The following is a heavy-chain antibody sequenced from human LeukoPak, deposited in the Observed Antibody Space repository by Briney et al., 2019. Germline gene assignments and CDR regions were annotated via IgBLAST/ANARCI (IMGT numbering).Heavy chain of an antibody. CDR3: ARGELELRYYFDY. V-gene: IGHV3-64*01. D-gene: IGHD1-7*01. J-gene: IGHJ4*02. Sequence: GGSLRLSCAASGFTFSSYAMHWVRQAPGEGLEYVSAISSNGGSTYYANSVKGRFTISRDNSKNTLYLQMGSLRAEDMAVYYCARGELELRYYFDYWGQGTLVTVSS. CDR1: GFTFSSYA. CDR2: ISSNGGST.